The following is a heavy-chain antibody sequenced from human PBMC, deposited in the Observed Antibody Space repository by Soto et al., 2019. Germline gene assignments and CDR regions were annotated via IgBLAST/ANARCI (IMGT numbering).Heavy chain of an antibody. CDR2: INSDGSST. V-gene: IGHV3-74*01. Sequence: VVSLILSCAASGFTFSSYWMHWVRQAPGKGLVWVSRINSDGSSTSYADSVKGRFTISRDNAKNTLYLQMNSLRAEDTAVYYCARTPDHHGLIFDYWCNGTRV. D-gene: IGHD2-15*01. CDR1: GFTFSSYW. J-gene: IGHJ4*01. CDR3: ARTPDHHGLIFDY.